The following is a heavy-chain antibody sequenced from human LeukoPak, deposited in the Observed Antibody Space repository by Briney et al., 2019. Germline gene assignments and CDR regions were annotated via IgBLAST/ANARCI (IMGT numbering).Heavy chain of an antibody. CDR3: ARKGTGDTLDY. V-gene: IGHV1-2*02. Sequence: ASVKVSSKALGYTFTDHYFHWLRQAPGQGIEWMGWIHPGRGDTNIAQKFQGRVSLARDMSISTAYMELSSLRSDDTAVYYCARKGTGDTLDYWGQGTPVTVSS. CDR1: GYTFTDHY. D-gene: IGHD7-27*01. J-gene: IGHJ4*02. CDR2: IHPGRGDT.